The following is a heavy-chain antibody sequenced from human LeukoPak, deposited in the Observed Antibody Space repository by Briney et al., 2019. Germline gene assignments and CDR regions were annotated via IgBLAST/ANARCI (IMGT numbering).Heavy chain of an antibody. CDR1: GGSFNDYS. Sequence: SETLSLTCGVHGGSFNDYSWTWIRQSPGKGLEWIGEINHSGGTTYNPSLKSRFTMSVDASKNQISLRLSSVTAADTAVYYCARLGLYTSSWYRYYYFDYWGQGTLVTVSS. D-gene: IGHD6-13*01. CDR2: INHSGGT. V-gene: IGHV4-34*01. CDR3: ARLGLYTSSWYRYYYFDY. J-gene: IGHJ4*02.